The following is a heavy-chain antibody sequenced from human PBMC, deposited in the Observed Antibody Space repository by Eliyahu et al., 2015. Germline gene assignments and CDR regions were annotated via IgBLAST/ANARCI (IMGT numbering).Heavy chain of an antibody. CDR1: GFTFXNAW. J-gene: IGHJ4*02. CDR2: IKSKTDGGTT. CDR3: TTRRDGYRKLYDY. V-gene: IGHV3-15*01. D-gene: IGHD5-24*01. Sequence: EVQLVESGGGLVKPGGSLRLSCAASGFTFXNAWXSWVRQAPGKGLEWVGRIKSKTDGGTTDYAAPVKGRFTISRDDSKNTLYLQMNSLKTEDTAVYYCTTRRDGYRKLYDYWGQGTLVTVSS.